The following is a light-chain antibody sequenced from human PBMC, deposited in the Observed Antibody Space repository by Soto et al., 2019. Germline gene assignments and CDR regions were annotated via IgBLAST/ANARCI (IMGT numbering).Light chain of an antibody. Sequence: DIQLTQSPSFLSASVGDRVTITSRASQGIRSLLTWYQQKPGKDPKLLIYAASTFQSGVTSRLSGGGSGTAFTLPINNLQPEDFATYYFLHFNNFPLTFGGGTKVEGK. CDR2: AAS. V-gene: IGKV1-9*01. CDR3: LHFNNFPLT. J-gene: IGKJ4*01. CDR1: QGIRSL.